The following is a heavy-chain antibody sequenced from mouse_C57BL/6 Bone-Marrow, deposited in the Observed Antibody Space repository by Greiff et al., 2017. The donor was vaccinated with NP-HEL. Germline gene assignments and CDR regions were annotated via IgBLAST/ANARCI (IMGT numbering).Heavy chain of an antibody. Sequence: VKLVESGAELARPGASVKLSCKASGYTFTSYGISWVKQRTGQGLEWIGEIYPRSGNTYYNEKFKGKATLTADKSSSTAYMELRSLTSEDSAVYFCARFDGYYDVWGQGTTLTVSS. CDR3: ARFDGYYDV. V-gene: IGHV1-81*01. CDR2: IYPRSGNT. J-gene: IGHJ2*01. CDR1: GYTFTSYG. D-gene: IGHD2-3*01.